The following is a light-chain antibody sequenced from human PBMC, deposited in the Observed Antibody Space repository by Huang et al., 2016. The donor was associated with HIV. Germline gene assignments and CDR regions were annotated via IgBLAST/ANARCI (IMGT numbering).Light chain of an antibody. CDR2: GAS. V-gene: IGKV3-15*01. Sequence: ERVMTQSPATLSVAPGERGTLSCRASHSVSSNLAWYQQKPGQAPRLLIHGASTRAAGIPARCSGSGSGTEFTLAISSLQSEDSGVYFCQQYDNWPLTFGQGTRLEIK. J-gene: IGKJ5*01. CDR1: HSVSSN. CDR3: QQYDNWPLT.